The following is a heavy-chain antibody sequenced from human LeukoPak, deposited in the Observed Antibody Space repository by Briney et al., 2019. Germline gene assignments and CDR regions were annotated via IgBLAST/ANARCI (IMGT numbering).Heavy chain of an antibody. V-gene: IGHV1-46*01. CDR3: AREGDIVVVVAATPGYYYGMDV. J-gene: IGHJ6*02. CDR2: INPSGGST. D-gene: IGHD2-15*01. CDR1: GYTFTSYY. Sequence: ASVKVSCKASGYTFTSYYMHWVRQAPGQGLEWMGIINPSGGSTSYAQKFQGRVTMTRDTSTGTVYMELSSLRSEDTAVYYCAREGDIVVVVAATPGYYYGMDVWGQGTTVTVSS.